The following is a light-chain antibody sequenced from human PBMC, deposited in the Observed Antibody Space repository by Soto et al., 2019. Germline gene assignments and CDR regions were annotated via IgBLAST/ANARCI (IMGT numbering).Light chain of an antibody. CDR2: DAS. V-gene: IGKV1-5*01. CDR3: HQYNYYRPT. J-gene: IGKJ1*01. CDR1: QPMRTW. Sequence: QVHQTPSNLSASVGDRLTITCLARQPMRTWLAWYQEKPGKAPKLLIYDASSLEGGVPSRFSGSGSGTEFTLTISSLQPDDFATYYCHQYNYYRPTFGQGTKVDI.